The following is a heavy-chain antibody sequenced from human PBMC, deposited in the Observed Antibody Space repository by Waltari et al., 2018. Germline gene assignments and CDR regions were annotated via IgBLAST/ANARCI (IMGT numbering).Heavy chain of an antibody. CDR3: ARVAYDSWNFDF. CDR1: GFTFKNYW. Sequence: EVKLVESGGGLVQPGESLRLSCAASGFTFKNYWMTWVRQAPGKGLEWVANINQCGSEIFYVDSVKGRFTISRDDAKNSLYLQMNSLRAEDMAVYYCARVAYDSWNFDFWGQGTMVTVSS. D-gene: IGHD3-22*01. J-gene: IGHJ3*01. V-gene: IGHV3-7*01. CDR2: INQCGSEI.